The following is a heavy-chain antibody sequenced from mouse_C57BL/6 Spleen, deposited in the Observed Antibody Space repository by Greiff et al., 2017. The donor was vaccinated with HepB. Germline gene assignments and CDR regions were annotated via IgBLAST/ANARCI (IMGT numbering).Heavy chain of an antibody. D-gene: IGHD2-3*01. CDR1: GYTFTEYT. CDR2: FYPGSGSI. Sequence: VQLQQSGAELVKPGASVKLSCTASGYTFTEYTIHWVKQRSGQGLEWIGWFYPGSGSIKYNEKFKDKATLTADKSSSTVYMELSRLTSEDSAVYFCARHEDIGYYDHEWFAYWGQGTLVTVSA. J-gene: IGHJ3*01. CDR3: ARHEDIGYYDHEWFAY. V-gene: IGHV1-62-2*01.